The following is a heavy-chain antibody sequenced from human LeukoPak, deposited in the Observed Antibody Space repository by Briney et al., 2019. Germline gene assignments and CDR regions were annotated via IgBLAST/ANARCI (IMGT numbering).Heavy chain of an antibody. CDR3: ARGPFGSSSLYYYGMDV. V-gene: IGHV3-11*01. J-gene: IGHJ6*02. D-gene: IGHD6-13*01. CDR2: ISSSGSTI. Sequence: GGSLRLSCAASGFTFSDYYMSRICQAPGKGLEWVSYISSSGSTIYYADSVKGRFTISRDNAKNSLYLQMNSLRAEDTAVYYCARGPFGSSSLYYYGMDVWGQGTTVTVSS. CDR1: GFTFSDYY.